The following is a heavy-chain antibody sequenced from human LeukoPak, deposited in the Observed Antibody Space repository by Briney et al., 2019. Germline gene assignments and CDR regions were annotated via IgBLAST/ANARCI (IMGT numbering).Heavy chain of an antibody. CDR1: GFTFSSYS. D-gene: IGHD6-19*01. Sequence: GRSLRLSCAASGFTFSSYSMNWVREAPGKGLEWVSSISSSSSYIYYADSVKGRFTISRDNAKNSLYLQMNSLRAEDTAVYYCARSFATIAVAAPFDYWGQGTLVTVSS. CDR3: ARSFATIAVAAPFDY. J-gene: IGHJ4*02. V-gene: IGHV3-21*01. CDR2: ISSSSSYI.